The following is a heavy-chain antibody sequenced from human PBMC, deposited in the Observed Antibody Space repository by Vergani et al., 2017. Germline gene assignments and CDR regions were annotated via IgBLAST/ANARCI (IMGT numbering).Heavy chain of an antibody. D-gene: IGHD2-21*02. Sequence: QVQLQESGPGLVKPSETLSLTCTVSGGSISSYYWSWIRQPPGKGLEWFGYIYYSGSTNYNPTLKSRVTISVDTPKNQFSLQLSSVTAADTAVYYCASNPYCGGDCYSDAFDIWGQGTMVTVSS. CDR3: ASNPYCGGDCYSDAFDI. CDR1: GGSISSYY. J-gene: IGHJ3*02. CDR2: IYYSGST. V-gene: IGHV4-59*01.